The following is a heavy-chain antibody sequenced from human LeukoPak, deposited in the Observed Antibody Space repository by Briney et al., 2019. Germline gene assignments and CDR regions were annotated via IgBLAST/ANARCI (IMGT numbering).Heavy chain of an antibody. V-gene: IGHV1-8*01. D-gene: IGHD3-9*01. CDR1: GYTFTSYD. CDR2: MNPNSGNT. CDR3: AGGGYYDILTGYYNHDNWFDP. J-gene: IGHJ5*02. Sequence: GASVKVSCKASGYTFTSYDINWVRQATGQGLEWMGWMNPNSGNTGYAQKFQGRVTMTRNTSISTAYMELSSLRSEDTAVYYCAGGGYYDILTGYYNHDNWFDPWGQGTLVTVSS.